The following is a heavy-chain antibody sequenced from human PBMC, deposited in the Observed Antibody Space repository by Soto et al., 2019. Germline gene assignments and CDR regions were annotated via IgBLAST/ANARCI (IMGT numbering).Heavy chain of an antibody. CDR1: GFTFTNYA. CDR3: ARAQSHYDSSGIDY. D-gene: IGHD3-22*01. CDR2: ISYDGQNK. J-gene: IGHJ4*02. Sequence: QVQLVESGGGVVQPGRSLRLSCAASGFTFTNYAIHWVRQAPGKGLEWVAIISYDGQNKYYAESVKGRFSISRDNSKSTLSLQMNSLRTEDTAIYYCARAQSHYDSSGIDYWGQGTLVTVSS. V-gene: IGHV3-30*04.